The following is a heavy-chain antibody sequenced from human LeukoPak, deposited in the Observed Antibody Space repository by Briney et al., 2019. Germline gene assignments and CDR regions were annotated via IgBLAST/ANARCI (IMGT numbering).Heavy chain of an antibody. Sequence: EASVKLSCKASGYTFTIYDINWVRQPTGQGLEYMGCMNPNSGNTGYAQKFQGRVTMTRNTSISTAYMELSSLRSEDTAVYYCAREVDILTVTYAFDIWGQGTMVTVSS. D-gene: IGHD3-9*01. J-gene: IGHJ3*02. CDR2: MNPNSGNT. CDR1: GYTFTIYD. CDR3: AREVDILTVTYAFDI. V-gene: IGHV1-8*01.